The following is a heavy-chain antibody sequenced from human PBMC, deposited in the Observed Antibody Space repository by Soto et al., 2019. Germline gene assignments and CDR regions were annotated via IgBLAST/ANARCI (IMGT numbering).Heavy chain of an antibody. CDR2: INTYNGNT. Sequence: QVQLVQSGAEVKNPGALVKVSCKTFGYTFTSYGIGWARQAPGQGLEWMGWINTYNGNTNYAQNLQGRVTLTTDTSTSTAYMELRSLRSNDTAIYYCAMVDVYVTPSPQDVWGQGTTVTVSS. CDR3: AMVDVYVTPSPQDV. V-gene: IGHV1-18*01. J-gene: IGHJ6*02. CDR1: GYTFTSYG. D-gene: IGHD3-16*01.